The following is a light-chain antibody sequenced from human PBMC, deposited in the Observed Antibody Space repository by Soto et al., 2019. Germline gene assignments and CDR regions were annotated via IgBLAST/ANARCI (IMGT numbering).Light chain of an antibody. CDR3: QQYNNWSPIT. CDR2: GAS. CDR1: QSVSSN. Sequence: EIVMTQSPATLSVSPGERATLSCRASQSVSSNLAWYQQKPSQAPRLLIYGASNRATGIPARFSGSGSGTEFTLNISSLQSEDFAVYYCQQYNNWSPITFGQGTRLEIK. V-gene: IGKV3-15*01. J-gene: IGKJ5*01.